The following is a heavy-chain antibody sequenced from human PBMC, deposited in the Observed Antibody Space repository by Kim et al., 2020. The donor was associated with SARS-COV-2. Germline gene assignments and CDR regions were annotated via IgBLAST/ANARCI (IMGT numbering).Heavy chain of an antibody. CDR2: SRNKANSYTT. CDR3: ARVAATGNYFDY. V-gene: IGHV3-72*01. D-gene: IGHD3-9*01. Sequence: GGSLRLSCAASGFTLSDYYIDWVRQAPGKGLEWVGRSRNKANSYTTEYAASVKGRFSTSRHDSETLLYLQMNSLKTDDTAVYYCARVAATGNYFDYWGQGTLVTVSS. CDR1: GFTLSDYY. J-gene: IGHJ4*02.